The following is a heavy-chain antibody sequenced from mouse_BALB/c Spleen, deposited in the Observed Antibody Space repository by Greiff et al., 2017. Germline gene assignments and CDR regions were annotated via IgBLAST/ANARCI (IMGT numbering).Heavy chain of an antibody. CDR2: INPGSGGT. CDR1: GYAFTNYL. D-gene: IGHD2-14*01. CDR3: ARGYRYPYYAMDY. V-gene: IGHV1-54*03. Sequence: QVQLQQSGAELVRPGTSVKVSCKASGYAFTNYLIEWVKQRPGQGLEWIGVINPGSGGTNYNEKFKGKATLTADKSSSTAYMQLSSLTSDDSAVYFCARGYRYPYYAMDYWGQGTSVTVSS. J-gene: IGHJ4*01.